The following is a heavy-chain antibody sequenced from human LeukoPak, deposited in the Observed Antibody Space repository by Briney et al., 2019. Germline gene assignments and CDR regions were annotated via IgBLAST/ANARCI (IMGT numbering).Heavy chain of an antibody. J-gene: IGHJ4*02. CDR3: ARPAEEEQWLEYYFGY. D-gene: IGHD6-19*01. CDR2: IYPGDSDT. Sequence: GESLKISCKGSGYSFTSYWIGWVRQMPGKGLEWMGIIYPGDSDTRYSPSFQGQVTISADKSISTAYLQWSSLKASDTAMYYCARPAEEEQWLEYYFGYWGQGTLVTVSS. V-gene: IGHV5-51*01. CDR1: GYSFTSYW.